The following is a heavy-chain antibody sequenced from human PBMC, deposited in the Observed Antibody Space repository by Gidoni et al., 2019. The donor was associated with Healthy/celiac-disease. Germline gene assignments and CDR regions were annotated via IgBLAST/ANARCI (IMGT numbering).Heavy chain of an antibody. Sequence: EVQLLESGGGLVQPGGSLSLSCPASGFPFSSYAMSWVRQAPGKGLEWVSAISGSGGRTYDADSVKGRFTITRDKSKNTLYLQMNSLRDEDTAVYYCAKDQYSSGGYRHLDGMDVWGQGTTVTVSS. CDR3: AKDQYSSGGYRHLDGMDV. CDR2: ISGSGGRT. J-gene: IGHJ6*02. D-gene: IGHD6-19*01. CDR1: GFPFSSYA. V-gene: IGHV3-23*01.